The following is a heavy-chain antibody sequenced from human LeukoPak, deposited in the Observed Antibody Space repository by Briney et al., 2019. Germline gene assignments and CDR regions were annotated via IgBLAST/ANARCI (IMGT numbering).Heavy chain of an antibody. V-gene: IGHV4-59*12. D-gene: IGHD6-19*01. J-gene: IGHJ4*02. CDR3: ARGDGGAVAGTFYFDY. Sequence: KPSETLSLTCTVSGGSISSYYWSWIRQPPGKGLEWIGYIYYSGSTNYNPSLKSRVTISVDTSKNQFSLKLSSVTAADTAVYYCARGDGGAVAGTFYFDYWGQGTLVTVSS. CDR2: IYYSGST. CDR1: GGSISSYY.